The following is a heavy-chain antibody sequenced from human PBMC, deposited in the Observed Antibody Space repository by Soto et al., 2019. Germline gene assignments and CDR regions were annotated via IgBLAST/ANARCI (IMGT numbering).Heavy chain of an antibody. J-gene: IGHJ6*02. V-gene: IGHV3-53*01. CDR1: GFTVSSNY. CDR3: AREGALYDSSGYYSYYGMDV. Sequence: WSLRLSCAASGFTVSSNYMSWVRQAPGKGLEWVSVIYSGGSTYYADSVKGRFTISRDNSKNTLYLQMNSLRAEDTAVYYCAREGALYDSSGYYSYYGMDVWGPRTRVTVSS. D-gene: IGHD3-22*01. CDR2: IYSGGST.